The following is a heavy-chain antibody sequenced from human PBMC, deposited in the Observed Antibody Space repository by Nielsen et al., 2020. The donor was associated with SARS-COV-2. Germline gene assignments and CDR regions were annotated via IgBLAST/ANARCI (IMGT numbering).Heavy chain of an antibody. CDR3: ARVAMAYDFWSAPRYLWDY. V-gene: IGHV4-34*01. J-gene: IGHJ4*02. D-gene: IGHD3-3*01. CDR2: INHSGST. CDR1: GGSFSGYY. Sequence: SETLSLTCAVYGGSFSGYYWSWIRQPPGRGLEWIGEINHSGSTNYNPSLKSRVTISVDTSKNQFSLKLSSVTAADTAVYYCARVAMAYDFWSAPRYLWDYWGQGTLVTVSS.